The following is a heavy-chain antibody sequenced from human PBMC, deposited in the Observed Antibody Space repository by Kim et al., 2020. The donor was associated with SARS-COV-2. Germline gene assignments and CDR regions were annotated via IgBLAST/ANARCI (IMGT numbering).Heavy chain of an antibody. D-gene: IGHD2-15*01. V-gene: IGHV4-34*01. CDR2: INHSGST. J-gene: IGHJ4*02. CDR3: ARGSHQLYYFDY. CDR1: GGSFSGYY. Sequence: SETLSLTCAVYGGSFSGYYWSWIRQPPGKGLEWIGEINHSGSTNYNPSLKSRVTISVDTSKNQFSLKLSSVTAADTAVYYCARGSHQLYYFDYWGQGTLVTVSS.